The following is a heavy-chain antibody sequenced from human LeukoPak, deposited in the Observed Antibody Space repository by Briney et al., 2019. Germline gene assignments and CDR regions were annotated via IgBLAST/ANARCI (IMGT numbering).Heavy chain of an antibody. V-gene: IGHV4-59*01. CDR3: ARALDYYDSSAYMFDY. Sequence: SETLSLTCTVSGGSISSYYWSWIRQPPGKGLEWIGYIYYSGSTNYNPSLKSRVTISVDTSKNQLSLKLSSATAADTAVYYCARALDYYDSSAYMFDYWGQGTLVTVSS. CDR1: GGSISSYY. D-gene: IGHD3-22*01. CDR2: IYYSGST. J-gene: IGHJ4*02.